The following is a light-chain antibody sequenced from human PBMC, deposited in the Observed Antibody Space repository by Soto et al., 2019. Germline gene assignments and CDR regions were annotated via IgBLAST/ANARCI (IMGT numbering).Light chain of an antibody. CDR3: ASYTTGHTRV. CDR2: DVN. Sequence: QSALTQPASVSGSLGQSITIPCTGTRSDIGSRESVSWYQHFPGEAPRLVIYDVNIRTSGVSHRFSGSKSGNSASLTVSGLRSDDEGDYYCASYTTGHTRVFGGGTKLTVL. V-gene: IGLV2-14*03. CDR1: RSDIGSRES. J-gene: IGLJ3*02.